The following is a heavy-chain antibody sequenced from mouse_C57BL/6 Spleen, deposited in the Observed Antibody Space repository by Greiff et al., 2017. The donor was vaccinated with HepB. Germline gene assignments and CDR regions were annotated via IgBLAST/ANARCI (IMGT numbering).Heavy chain of an antibody. CDR3: ARNYGSLRYFDV. Sequence: VQLKESGPELVKPGASVKISCKASGYSFTDYNMNWVKQSNGKSLEWIGVINPNYGTTSYNQKFKGKATLTVDQSSSTAYMQLNSLTSEDSAVYYCARNYGSLRYFDVWGTGTTVTVSS. J-gene: IGHJ1*03. CDR2: INPNYGTT. CDR1: GYSFTDYN. D-gene: IGHD1-1*01. V-gene: IGHV1-39*01.